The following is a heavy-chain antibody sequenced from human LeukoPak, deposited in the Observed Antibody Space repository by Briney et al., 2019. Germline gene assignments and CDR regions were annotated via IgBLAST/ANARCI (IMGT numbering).Heavy chain of an antibody. D-gene: IGHD6-13*01. V-gene: IGHV3-23*01. CDR3: ARGEQLEN. CDR2: ISGSSGSA. Sequence: GGSLRLSCAASEFTFSSYAMSWVRQAPGKGLEWVSAISGSSGSAFYADSVKGRFSISRDNSKNTLYLQMNSLRAEDTAVYYCARGEQLENWGQGTLVTVSS. J-gene: IGHJ4*02. CDR1: EFTFSSYA.